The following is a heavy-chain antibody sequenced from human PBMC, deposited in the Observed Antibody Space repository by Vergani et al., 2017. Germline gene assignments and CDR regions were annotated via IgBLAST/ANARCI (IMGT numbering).Heavy chain of an antibody. CDR2: IIPILGIA. CDR3: ARDGWLQLGVEVRDY. CDR1: GGTFSSYA. D-gene: IGHD5-24*01. Sequence: QVQLVQSGAEVKKPGASVKVSCKASGGTFSSYAISWVRQAPGQGLEWMGRIIPILGIANYAQKFQGRVTITADKSTSTAYMELSSLRSEDTAVYYCARDGWLQLGVEVRDYWGQGTLVTVSS. J-gene: IGHJ4*02. V-gene: IGHV1-69*04.